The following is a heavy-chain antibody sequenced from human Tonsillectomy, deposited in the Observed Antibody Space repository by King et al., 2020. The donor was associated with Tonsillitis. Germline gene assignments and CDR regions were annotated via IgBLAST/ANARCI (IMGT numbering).Heavy chain of an antibody. V-gene: IGHV3-9*01. J-gene: IGHJ4*02. CDR2: ISWNSCSI. Sequence: VQLVESGGGLVQPGRSLRLSCAASGFTFADYAMHWVRHAPGKGLEWVSGISWNSCSIGYADSVKGRFTLSRDTAKNSLYLQMNSLRAEDTAMYYCAKNIYGSSSTSRDYGGQGNLVTVSA. CDR3: AKNIYGSSSTSRDY. CDR1: GFTFADYA. D-gene: IGHD1-26*01.